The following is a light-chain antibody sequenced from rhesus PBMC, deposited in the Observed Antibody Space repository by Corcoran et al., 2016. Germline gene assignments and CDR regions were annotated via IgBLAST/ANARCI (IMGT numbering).Light chain of an antibody. CDR3: QQYSTLPWT. Sequence: DIQMTQSPSSLSASVGDRVTITCRASQGIRNYLNWYQQKPGKAPKLLIYYGKRLESGVPARFSGSGAGTDFTLTISSLQPEDFATDYWQQYSTLPWTFGQGTKVEI. J-gene: IGKJ1*01. V-gene: IGKV1-32*01. CDR1: QGIRNY. CDR2: YGK.